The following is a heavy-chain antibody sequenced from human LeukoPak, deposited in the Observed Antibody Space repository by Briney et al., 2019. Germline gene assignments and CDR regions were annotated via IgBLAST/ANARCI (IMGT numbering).Heavy chain of an antibody. V-gene: IGHV3-48*04. CDR3: ARDRVEGSQKLWFGELLDSGFDY. CDR2: ISRSGSTT. D-gene: IGHD3-10*01. Sequence: GGFLRLSCAASGFTFSSYSMNWVRQAPGKGLEWVSYISRSGSTTYYADSVRGRFTISRDNAKASLYLQMNSLRAEDTAVYYCARDRVEGSQKLWFGELLDSGFDYWGQGTLVTVSS. J-gene: IGHJ4*02. CDR1: GFTFSSYS.